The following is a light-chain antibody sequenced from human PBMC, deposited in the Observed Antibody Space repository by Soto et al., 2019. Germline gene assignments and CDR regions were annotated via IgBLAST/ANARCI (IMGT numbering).Light chain of an antibody. J-gene: IGLJ2*01. CDR1: SSDVGGYNY. CDR2: DVS. CDR3: STYTITSTLGHVV. V-gene: IGLV2-14*01. Sequence: QSALTQPASVSGSPGQSITISCTGTSSDVGGYNYVSWYQQHPGKAPKLMIYDVSNRPSGVSNRFSCSKSGNTASLTISGLQAADEADYYCSTYTITSTLGHVVFGGGTKLTVL.